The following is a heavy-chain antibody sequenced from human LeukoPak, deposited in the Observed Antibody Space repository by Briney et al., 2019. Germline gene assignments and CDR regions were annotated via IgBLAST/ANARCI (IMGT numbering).Heavy chain of an antibody. CDR3: VGGTGWLPLT. Sequence: PGGSLRLSCAASGFSLSDYWMNWVRQTPGKGPEWLANIKQGGSEKNYVESVNGRFIISRDNAKNSGYLQMNSLRAEDTAVYYCVGGTGWLPLTWGQGTLVTVSS. J-gene: IGHJ5*01. CDR1: GFSLSDYW. D-gene: IGHD6-19*01. V-gene: IGHV3-7*01. CDR2: IKQGGSEK.